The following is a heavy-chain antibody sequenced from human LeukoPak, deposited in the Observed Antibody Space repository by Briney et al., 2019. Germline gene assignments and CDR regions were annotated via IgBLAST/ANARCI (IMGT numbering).Heavy chain of an antibody. CDR1: GGSLRISMYY. J-gene: IGHJ3*02. CDR2: MYYREST. D-gene: IGHD1-26*01. CDR3: ARQGGGGRAFDI. Sequence: SEPLSHTRTLSGGSLRISMYYWGWIRQPPGKGLEGIETMYYRESTYYNPSLKSRVTISIDKSKNQVSVQLSSVPATDTAIYYCARQGGGGRAFDIWGEGTMVTVSS. V-gene: IGHV4-39*01.